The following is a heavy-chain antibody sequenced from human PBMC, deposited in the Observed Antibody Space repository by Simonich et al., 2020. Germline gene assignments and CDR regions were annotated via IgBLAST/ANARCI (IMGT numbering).Heavy chain of an antibody. Sequence: QVQLVQSGAEVKKPGASVKVSCKASGYTFTSYGISWVRQAPGHGLEWMGGIIPYKGNTNYAQKHQGRVTMTTDTSTSTAYMELRSLRSDDTAVYYCARASRGTWWYYYFDYWGQGTLVTVSS. V-gene: IGHV1-18*01. J-gene: IGHJ4*02. D-gene: IGHD2-15*01. CDR1: GYTFTSYG. CDR3: ARASRGTWWYYYFDY. CDR2: IIPYKGNT.